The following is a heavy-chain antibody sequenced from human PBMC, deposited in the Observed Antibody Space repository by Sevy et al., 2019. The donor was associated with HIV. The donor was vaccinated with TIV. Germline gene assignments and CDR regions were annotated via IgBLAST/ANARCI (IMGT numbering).Heavy chain of an antibody. J-gene: IGHJ4*02. D-gene: IGHD6-19*01. CDR1: GGSISSGGYS. CDR3: AGTRYSSGWTWGFDY. CDR2: IYHSGST. Sequence: SETLSLTCAVSGGSISSGGYSWSWIRQPPGKGLEWIGYIYHSGSTYYNPSLKSRVTISVDRSKNQFSLKLSSMTAADTAVYYCAGTRYSSGWTWGFDYWGQGTLVTVSS. V-gene: IGHV4-30-2*01.